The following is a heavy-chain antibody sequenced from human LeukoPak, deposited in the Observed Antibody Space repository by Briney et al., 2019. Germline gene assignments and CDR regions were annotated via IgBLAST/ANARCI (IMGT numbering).Heavy chain of an antibody. J-gene: IGHJ4*02. CDR2: IKQDGSET. V-gene: IGHV3-7*01. CDR3: TTGGDS. D-gene: IGHD4-17*01. CDR1: GFTLNTYW. Sequence: PGGSLRLSCAASGFTLNTYWMSWVRQAPGKGLEWVAHIKQDGSETYYVESVKGRFTVSRDNAKNSLYLQMSSLRAEDTAVYYCTTGGDSWGQGTLLTVSS.